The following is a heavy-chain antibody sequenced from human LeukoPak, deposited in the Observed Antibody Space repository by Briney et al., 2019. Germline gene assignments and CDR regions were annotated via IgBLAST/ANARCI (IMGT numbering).Heavy chain of an antibody. CDR3: ARIGGDYGSYFDY. D-gene: IGHD4-17*01. V-gene: IGHV1-46*01. Sequence: GASVKVSCKVSGYTLTELSMHWVRQAPGQGLEWMGIINPSGGSTSYAQKFQGRVTMTRDMSTSTVYMELSSLRSEDTAVYYCARIGGDYGSYFDYWGQGTLVTVSS. CDR2: INPSGGST. CDR1: GYTLTELS. J-gene: IGHJ4*02.